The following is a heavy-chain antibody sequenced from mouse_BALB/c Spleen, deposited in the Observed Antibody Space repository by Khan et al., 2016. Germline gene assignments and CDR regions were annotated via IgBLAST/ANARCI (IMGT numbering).Heavy chain of an antibody. Sequence: VQLQQPGAELVRPGASVKLSCKASGYTFTSYWINWVKQRPGQGLEWIGNIYPSDSYTNYNQKFKDKATLTVDKSSSTAYMQLSSLTSEDSAVYYCTRGDYYALDYWGQGTSVTVSS. CDR2: IYPSDSYT. V-gene: IGHV1-69*02. CDR1: GYTFTSYW. CDR3: TRGDYYALDY. J-gene: IGHJ4*01.